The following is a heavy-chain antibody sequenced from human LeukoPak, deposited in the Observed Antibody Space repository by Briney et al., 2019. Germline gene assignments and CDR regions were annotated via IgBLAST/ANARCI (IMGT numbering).Heavy chain of an antibody. J-gene: IGHJ5*02. V-gene: IGHV1-46*01. D-gene: IGHD3-10*01. CDR1: GYTFTSYY. Sequence: ASVKVSCKASGYTFTSYYMHWVRQAPGQGLEWMGIINPSGGSTNYAQKFQGRVTMTRDTSTNTVYMELSSLRSEDTAVYYCARDGFSLWFGEMTHNWFDPWGQGTLVTVSS. CDR2: INPSGGST. CDR3: ARDGFSLWFGEMTHNWFDP.